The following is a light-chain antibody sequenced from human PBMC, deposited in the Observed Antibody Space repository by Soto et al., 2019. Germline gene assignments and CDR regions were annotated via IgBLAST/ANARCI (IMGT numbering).Light chain of an antibody. CDR1: QSVSSN. V-gene: IGKV3-15*01. Sequence: EIVLTQSPGTLSLSPGERATLSCRASQSVSSNLAWYQHKPGQAPRLLIYGASIRATGIPARFSGSGSGTDFTLTISSLQPEDVATYYCQNYNSAPWTFGQGTKVDIK. CDR2: GAS. J-gene: IGKJ1*01. CDR3: QNYNSAPWT.